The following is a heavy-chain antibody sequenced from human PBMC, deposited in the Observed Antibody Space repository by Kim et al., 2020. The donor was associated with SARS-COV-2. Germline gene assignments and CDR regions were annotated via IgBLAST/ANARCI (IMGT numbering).Heavy chain of an antibody. CDR3: ARALAYSSRIDYYGMDV. Sequence: SETLSLTCTVSGGSISSGSYYWSWIRQPAGKGLEWIGRIYTSGSTNYNPSLKSRVTISVDTSKNQFSLKLSSVTAADTAVYYCARALAYSSRIDYYGMDVWGQGTTVTVSS. D-gene: IGHD6-13*01. J-gene: IGHJ6*02. V-gene: IGHV4-61*02. CDR2: IYTSGST. CDR1: GGSISSGSYY.